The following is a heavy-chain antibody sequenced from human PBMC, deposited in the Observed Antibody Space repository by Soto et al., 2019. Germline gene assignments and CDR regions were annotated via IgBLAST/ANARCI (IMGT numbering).Heavy chain of an antibody. V-gene: IGHV4-30-2*01. CDR1: GGSISSGGYS. CDR2: IYHSGNT. J-gene: IGHJ3*01. CDR3: ARNVAPHDALDV. Sequence: SETLSLTCAVSGGSISSGGYSWTWIRQPPGKGLEWGGYIYHSGNTYYNPSLKSLVTISGDRSKNQLPRSLRSVAAAETAVYYCARNVAPHDALDVWGQGTMVTVSS. D-gene: IGHD2-15*01.